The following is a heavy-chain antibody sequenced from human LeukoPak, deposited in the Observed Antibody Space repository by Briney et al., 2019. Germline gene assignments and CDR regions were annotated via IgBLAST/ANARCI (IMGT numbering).Heavy chain of an antibody. CDR3: AREPRKYGDYVCYFDY. CDR1: GFTFSSYW. V-gene: IGHV3-74*01. D-gene: IGHD4-17*01. CDR2: INSDGSST. J-gene: IGHJ4*02. Sequence: GGSLRLSCAASGFTFSSYWMHWVRQAPGKGLVWVSRINSDGSSTSYADSVKGRFTISRDNAKNTLYLQMSSLRAEDTAVYCSAREPRKYGDYVCYFDYWGQGTLVTVSS.